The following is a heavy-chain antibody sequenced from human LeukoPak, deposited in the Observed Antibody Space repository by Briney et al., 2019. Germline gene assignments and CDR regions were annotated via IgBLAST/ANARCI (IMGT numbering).Heavy chain of an antibody. Sequence: GGSLRLSCAASGFTFSSYWMHWVRQAPGKGLVWVSRINSDGSSTSYADSVKGRFTISNDNAKNTLYLQMNNLRAEDTAVYYCSSGNSHAFDIWGQGTMVTVSS. CDR1: GFTFSSYW. CDR3: SSGNSHAFDI. D-gene: IGHD4-23*01. CDR2: INSDGSST. V-gene: IGHV3-74*01. J-gene: IGHJ3*02.